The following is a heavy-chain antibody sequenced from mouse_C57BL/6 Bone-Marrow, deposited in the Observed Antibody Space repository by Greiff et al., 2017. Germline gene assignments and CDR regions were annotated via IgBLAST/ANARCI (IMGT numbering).Heavy chain of an antibody. V-gene: IGHV1-19*01. CDR2: INPYNGGT. CDR1: GYTFTDYY. J-gene: IGHJ4*01. CDR3: ARRGDIYYEYNGAIDD. D-gene: IGHD2-4*01. Sequence: EVHLVESGPVLVKPGASVKMSCKASGYTFTDYYMNWVKQSHGTSLEWIGVINPYNGGTSYNQKFKGKATFTVDKSSSTAYMELNSLTSEDSAVYYGARRGDIYYEYNGAIDDWGQGTAVTVSS.